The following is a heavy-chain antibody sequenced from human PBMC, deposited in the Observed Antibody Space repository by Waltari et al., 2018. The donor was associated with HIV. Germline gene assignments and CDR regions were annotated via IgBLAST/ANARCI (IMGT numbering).Heavy chain of an antibody. CDR3: ARETNYYDGSGFYLDG. CDR1: GFTFSDYY. V-gene: IGHV3-11*01. J-gene: IGHJ4*02. Sequence: QVQLVESGGRLVKPGGSLRLSCAASGFTFSDYYLSWIRQAPGKGLQWVSYISGSGSTIEYADSVKGRFTISRDNTENSLYLQMNSLRAEDTAVYYCARETNYYDGSGFYLDGWGQGTLVTVSS. CDR2: ISGSGSTI. D-gene: IGHD3-22*01.